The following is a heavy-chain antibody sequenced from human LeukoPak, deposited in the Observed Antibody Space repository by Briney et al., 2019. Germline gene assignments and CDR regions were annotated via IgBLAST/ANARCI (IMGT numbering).Heavy chain of an antibody. D-gene: IGHD1-26*01. Sequence: GASVKVSCTASGGTFSSYAISWVRQAPGQGLEWMGGIIPIFGTANYAQKFQGRVTITADESTSTAYMELSSLRSEDTAVYYCARDRVVGARDAFDIWGQGTMVTVSS. CDR1: GGTFSSYA. V-gene: IGHV1-69*13. J-gene: IGHJ3*02. CDR2: IIPIFGTA. CDR3: ARDRVVGARDAFDI.